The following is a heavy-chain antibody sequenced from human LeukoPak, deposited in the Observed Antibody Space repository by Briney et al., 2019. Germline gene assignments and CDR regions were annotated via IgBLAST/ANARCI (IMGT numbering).Heavy chain of an antibody. Sequence: SETLSLTCTVSGGSISSGAYYWTWIRQHPGKGLEWIGYIYYTGTTYYNPSLKSRVTISVDTSKNQVSLKLSSVTAADTAVYYCARDMTHQYFHHWGQGTLVTVSS. J-gene: IGHJ1*01. D-gene: IGHD3-16*01. CDR1: GGSISSGAYY. CDR2: IYYTGTT. CDR3: ARDMTHQYFHH. V-gene: IGHV4-31*03.